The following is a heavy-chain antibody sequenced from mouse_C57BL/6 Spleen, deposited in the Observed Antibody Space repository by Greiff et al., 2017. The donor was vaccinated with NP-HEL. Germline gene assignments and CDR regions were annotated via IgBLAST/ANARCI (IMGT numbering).Heavy chain of an antibody. Sequence: EVHLVESGGDLVKPGGSLKLSCAASGFTFSSYGMSWVRQTPDKRLEWVATISSGGSYTYYPDSVKGRFTISRDNAKNTLYLQMSSLKSEDTAMYYCARREDFYYAMDYWGQGTSVTVSS. CDR3: ARREDFYYAMDY. CDR1: GFTFSSYG. V-gene: IGHV5-6*01. J-gene: IGHJ4*01. CDR2: ISSGGSYT.